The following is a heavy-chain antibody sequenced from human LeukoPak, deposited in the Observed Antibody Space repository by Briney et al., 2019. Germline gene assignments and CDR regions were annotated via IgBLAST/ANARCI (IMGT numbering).Heavy chain of an antibody. CDR2: IYTAGNT. Sequence: GGSLRLSRAASGFMFSSYWMTWVRQAPGKGLEWLSIIYTAGNTVSAESVKGRFIISRDNSRNTVHLQMNSLRDDDTAVYYCARGQIDLLRNYFDSWGPGTLVAVSS. V-gene: IGHV3-66*01. CDR1: GFMFSSYW. CDR3: ARGQIDLLRNYFDS. D-gene: IGHD3-22*01. J-gene: IGHJ4*02.